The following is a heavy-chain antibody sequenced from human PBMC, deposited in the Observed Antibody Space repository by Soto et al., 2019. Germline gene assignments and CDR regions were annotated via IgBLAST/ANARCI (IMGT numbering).Heavy chain of an antibody. CDR3: AREVVTTTFGGGLPDY. Sequence: QVQLQESGPGLVKPSQTLSLTCSVSNGSISSRDYFWSWIRQPPGKGLEWIGYIFYTGSTFYNPSLESRVTMSVDTSKNQFSLRLSSVTAADTAVYYCAREVVTTTFGGGLPDYWGQGTLVTVSS. V-gene: IGHV4-30-4*01. CDR2: IFYTGST. CDR1: NGSISSRDYF. D-gene: IGHD2-15*01. J-gene: IGHJ4*02.